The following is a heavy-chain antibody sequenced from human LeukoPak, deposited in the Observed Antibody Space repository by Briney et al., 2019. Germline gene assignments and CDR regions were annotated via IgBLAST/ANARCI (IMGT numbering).Heavy chain of an antibody. V-gene: IGHV4-38-2*02. J-gene: IGHJ3*02. CDR3: ARVREDPWNSAPHAFDI. Sequence: SETLSLTCTVSGYSISSGYYWGWIRQPPGKGLEWIGNIYHSDTTYYNPSLKSRITISIDTSKNQFSLKLSSVTAADTAVYYCARVREDPWNSAPHAFDIWGQGTMVTVSS. CDR2: IYHSDTT. D-gene: IGHD1-1*01. CDR1: GYSISSGYY.